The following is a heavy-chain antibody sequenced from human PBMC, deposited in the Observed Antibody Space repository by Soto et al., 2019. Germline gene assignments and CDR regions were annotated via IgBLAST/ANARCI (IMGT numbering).Heavy chain of an antibody. D-gene: IGHD1-1*01. CDR1: GGSITTGGRY. CDR2: IYYSGNT. V-gene: IGHV4-31*02. CDR3: AQALVFTGGDGFDI. J-gene: IGHJ3*02. Sequence: QVRLQEWGPGLVKPSQTLSLKCSVSGGSITTGGRYWSWIRQLPGKGLERIGDIYYSGNTYYNASLKSGVTISVEAAKNQFSLKLSSVTAADTAVYYCAQALVFTGGDGFDIWGQGRLVTVSS.